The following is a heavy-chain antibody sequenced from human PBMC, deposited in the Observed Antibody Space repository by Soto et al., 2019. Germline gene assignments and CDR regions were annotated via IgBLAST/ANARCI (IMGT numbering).Heavy chain of an antibody. CDR3: AKVLTGDLDY. CDR2: ISYDENNK. D-gene: IGHD7-27*01. CDR1: GFTFSSYG. V-gene: IGHV3-30*18. J-gene: IGHJ4*02. Sequence: GGSLRLSCAASGFTFSSYGMNWVRQAPGRGLEWVAVISYDENNKYYADSVKGRFTISRDNSKNTLYLQMNSLRAEDTAVYYCAKVLTGDLDYWGQGTLVTVSS.